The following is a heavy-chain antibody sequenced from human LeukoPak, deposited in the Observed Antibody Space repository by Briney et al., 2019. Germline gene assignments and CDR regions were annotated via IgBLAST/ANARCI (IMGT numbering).Heavy chain of an antibody. CDR2: INPNSGGT. D-gene: IGHD6-25*01. J-gene: IGHJ3*02. Sequence: AASVKVSCKASGYTFTGYYMHWVRQAPGQGLEWMGWINPNSGGTNYAQNFQGRVTMTRDTSISTAYMELSRLRSDDTAVYHCARDEAASPDDALDIWGQGTRVTVSS. CDR3: ARDEAASPDDALDI. CDR1: GYTFTGYY. V-gene: IGHV1-2*02.